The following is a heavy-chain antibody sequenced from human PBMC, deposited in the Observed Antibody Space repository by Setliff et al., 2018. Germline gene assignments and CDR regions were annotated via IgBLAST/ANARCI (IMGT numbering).Heavy chain of an antibody. Sequence: SLKISCAASGFTFTSYAMNWVRQAPGKGLEWVSAISGSGGSTDYADSVKGRFTISRDNSKNTLYLQMNGLRAEDTAIYYCAGDPPGPHLVYTYWGQGALVTVSS. D-gene: IGHD3-16*01. V-gene: IGHV3-23*01. J-gene: IGHJ4*02. CDR1: GFTFTSYA. CDR3: AGDPPGPHLVYTY. CDR2: ISGSGGST.